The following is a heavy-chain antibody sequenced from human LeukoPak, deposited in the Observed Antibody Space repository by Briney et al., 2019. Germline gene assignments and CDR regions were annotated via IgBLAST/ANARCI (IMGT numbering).Heavy chain of an antibody. Sequence: SETLSLTCTVSGGSIISYCWTWIRQPPGKGLEWIGEINHSGSTNYNPSLKSRVTISVDTSKNQFSLKLSSVTAADTAVYYCARYYYDSSGYPAFDYWGQGTLVTVSS. CDR2: INHSGST. V-gene: IGHV4-34*01. J-gene: IGHJ4*02. CDR3: ARYYYDSSGYPAFDY. CDR1: GGSIISYC. D-gene: IGHD3-22*01.